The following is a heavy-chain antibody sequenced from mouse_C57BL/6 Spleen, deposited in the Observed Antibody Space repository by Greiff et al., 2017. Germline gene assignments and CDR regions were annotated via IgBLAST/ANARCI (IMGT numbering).Heavy chain of an antibody. V-gene: IGHV1-52*01. CDR1: GYTFTSYW. Sequence: VQLQQPGAELVRPGSSVKMSCKASGYTFTSYWMHWVKQRPIQGLEWIGNIDPNDSGTHYNQQFKGKATLTVDKSASTAYMQISSLTSEDSAVYYCARGDYGRLYWYFGVWGTGTTVTVSS. CDR3: ARGDYGRLYWYFGV. CDR2: IDPNDSGT. J-gene: IGHJ1*03. D-gene: IGHD1-1*01.